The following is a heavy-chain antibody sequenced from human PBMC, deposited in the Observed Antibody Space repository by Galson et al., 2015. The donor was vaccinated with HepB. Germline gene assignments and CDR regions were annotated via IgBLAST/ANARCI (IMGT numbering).Heavy chain of an antibody. Sequence: SLRLSCAASGFTFSSYGMHWVRQAPGKGLEWVAVISYDGSNKYYADSVKGRFTISRDNSKNTLYLQMNSLRAEDTAVYYCAKDSCSSTSCADYYYGMDVWGQGTTVTVSS. CDR3: AKDSCSSTSCADYYYGMDV. J-gene: IGHJ6*02. CDR2: ISYDGSNK. D-gene: IGHD2-2*01. CDR1: GFTFSSYG. V-gene: IGHV3-30*18.